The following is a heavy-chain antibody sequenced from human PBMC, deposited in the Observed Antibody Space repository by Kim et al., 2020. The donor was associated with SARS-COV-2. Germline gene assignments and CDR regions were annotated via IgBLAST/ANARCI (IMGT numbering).Heavy chain of an antibody. V-gene: IGHV3-23*01. D-gene: IGHD1-1*01. CDR3: AKDLGVDWNDVGYGMDV. Sequence: GGSLRLSCAASGFTFSSYAMSWVRQAPGKGLEWVSAISGSGGSTYYADSVKGRFTISRDNSKNTLYLQMNSLRAEDTAVYYCAKDLGVDWNDVGYGMDVWGQGTTVTVSS. CDR1: GFTFSSYA. J-gene: IGHJ6*02. CDR2: ISGSGGST.